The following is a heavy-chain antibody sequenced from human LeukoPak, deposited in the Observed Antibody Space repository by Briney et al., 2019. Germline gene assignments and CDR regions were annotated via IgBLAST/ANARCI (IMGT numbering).Heavy chain of an antibody. Sequence: GRSLRLSCAASGFTFDDYAMHWVRQAPGKGLEWVSGIIWNSGSIGYGDSVKGRFTISRDNAKNSLYLQMNSLRAEDMALYYCARGGYYDSSGYAVFDYWGQGTLVTVSS. CDR1: GFTFDDYA. CDR3: ARGGYYDSSGYAVFDY. D-gene: IGHD3-22*01. V-gene: IGHV3-9*03. CDR2: IIWNSGSI. J-gene: IGHJ4*02.